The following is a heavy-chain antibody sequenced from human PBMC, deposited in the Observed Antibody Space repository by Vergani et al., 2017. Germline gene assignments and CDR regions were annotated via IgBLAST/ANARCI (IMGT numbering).Heavy chain of an antibody. D-gene: IGHD3-10*01. V-gene: IGHV3-21*01. CDR1: GFTFSSYS. CDR2: ISSSSSYI. J-gene: IGHJ5*02. Sequence: EVQLVESGGGLVKPGGSLRLSCAASGFTFSSYSMNWVRQAPGKGLEWVSSISSSSSYIYYADSVKGRFTISRDNAKNSLYLQMNSLRAEDTAVYYCARRGYYGSGSYSLRAWFDPWGQGTLVTVSS. CDR3: ARRGYYGSGSYSLRAWFDP.